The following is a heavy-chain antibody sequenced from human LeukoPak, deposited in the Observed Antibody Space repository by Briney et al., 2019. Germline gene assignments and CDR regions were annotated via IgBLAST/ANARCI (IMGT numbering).Heavy chain of an antibody. V-gene: IGHV3-7*01. CDR1: GFTFTSYW. Sequence: GGSLRLSCAASGFTFTSYWMSWVRQAPGKGLEWVANIKYDGSEKDYVDSVKGRFTISRDNAKNSLYLQMNSLRAEDTAVYYCARDIAPAGLFFDYWGQGTLVTVSS. CDR2: IKYDGSEK. D-gene: IGHD6-13*01. J-gene: IGHJ4*02. CDR3: ARDIAPAGLFFDY.